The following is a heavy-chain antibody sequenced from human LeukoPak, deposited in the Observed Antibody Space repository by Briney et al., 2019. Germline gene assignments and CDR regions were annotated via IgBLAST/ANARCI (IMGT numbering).Heavy chain of an antibody. CDR1: GYTFTSYD. Sequence: ASVKVSCKASGYTFTSYDINWVRQATGQGLEWMGWMNPNSGNTGYAQKFQGRVTMTRNTSISTAYMKLSSLRSEDTAVYYCARGGYYGSGSYFPNWFDPWGQGTLVTVSS. J-gene: IGHJ5*02. CDR3: ARGGYYGSGSYFPNWFDP. V-gene: IGHV1-8*01. CDR2: MNPNSGNT. D-gene: IGHD3-10*01.